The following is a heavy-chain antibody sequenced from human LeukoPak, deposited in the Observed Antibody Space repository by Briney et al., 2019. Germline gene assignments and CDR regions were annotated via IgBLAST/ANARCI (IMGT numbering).Heavy chain of an antibody. D-gene: IGHD4-17*01. CDR1: GYTFTSYG. CDR3: ARGVYGDYVGYYYMDV. Sequence: VASVKVSCKASGYTFTSYGISWVRQAPGQGLEWMGWISAYNGNTNYAQKLQGRVTMTTDTSTSTAYMELRSLRSDDTAVYYCARGVYGDYVGYYYMDVWGKGTTVTVSS. J-gene: IGHJ6*03. V-gene: IGHV1-18*01. CDR2: ISAYNGNT.